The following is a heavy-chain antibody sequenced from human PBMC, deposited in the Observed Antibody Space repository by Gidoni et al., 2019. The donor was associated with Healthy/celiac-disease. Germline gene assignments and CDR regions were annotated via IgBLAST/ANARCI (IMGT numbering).Heavy chain of an antibody. Sequence: EVQLVESGGGLVKPGGSLRLSCAASGFTFSSYSMNWVRQAPGKGLGWVSSISSSSSYIYYADSVKGRFTISRDNAKNSLYLQMNSLRAEDTAVYYCARDAYVILEWLPLENYYMDVWGKGTTVTVSS. V-gene: IGHV3-21*01. D-gene: IGHD3-3*01. J-gene: IGHJ6*03. CDR2: ISSSSSYI. CDR1: GFTFSSYS. CDR3: ARDAYVILEWLPLENYYMDV.